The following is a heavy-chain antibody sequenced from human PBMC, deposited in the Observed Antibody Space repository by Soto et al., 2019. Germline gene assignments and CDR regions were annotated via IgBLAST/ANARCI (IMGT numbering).Heavy chain of an antibody. V-gene: IGHV4-31*03. CDR1: GGSVSSGDYY. CDR3: ARDLRGYSRYDYLDY. CDR2: SYYAGSS. Sequence: ASETLSLTCTVSGGSVSSGDYYWSWIRQHPGKGLEWVGYSYYAGSSYYNPSLKSRVTISVDASKNQLSLRLASVTAADTAVYYCARDLRGYSRYDYLDYWGQGIPVTVSS. D-gene: IGHD5-12*01. J-gene: IGHJ4*02.